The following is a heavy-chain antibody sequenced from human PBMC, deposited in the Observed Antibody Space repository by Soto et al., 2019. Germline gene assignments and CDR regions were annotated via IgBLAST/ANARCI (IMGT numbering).Heavy chain of an antibody. CDR1: EFTVSSNY. CDR3: ARGHKGMDV. J-gene: IGHJ6*02. Sequence: PGGSLRLSCAASEFTVSSNYMSWVRQAPGKGLEWVSLIYSGGSTYYADSVKGRFTISRDNSKNTLYLQMNSLRAEDTAVYYCARGHKGMDVWGQGTTVTVSS. CDR2: IYSGGST. V-gene: IGHV3-66*01. D-gene: IGHD3-10*02.